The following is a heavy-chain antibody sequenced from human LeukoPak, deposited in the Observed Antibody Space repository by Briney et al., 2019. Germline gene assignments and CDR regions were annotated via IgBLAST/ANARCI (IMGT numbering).Heavy chain of an antibody. CDR2: IIPIFGTA. CDR1: GGSFSSYA. V-gene: IGHV1-69*06. Sequence: AAVKVSCKASGGSFSSYAISWVRQAPGQGLEWMGGIIPIFGTANYAQKFQGRVTITADKSTSTAYMELSSLRSEDTAVYYCARGGIAAAGTHFDYWGQGTLVTVSS. J-gene: IGHJ4*02. CDR3: ARGGIAAAGTHFDY. D-gene: IGHD6-13*01.